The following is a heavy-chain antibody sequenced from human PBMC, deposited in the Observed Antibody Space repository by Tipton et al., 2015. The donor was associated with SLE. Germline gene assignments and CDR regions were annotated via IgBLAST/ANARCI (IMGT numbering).Heavy chain of an antibody. Sequence: TLSLTCSVSGGSINAYYWSWIRQPPGKGLEWIGYIYYSGSTYYNPSLKSRVTISVDTSKNQFSLKLSSVTAADTAVYYCARGGRRDFDLWGRGTLVTVSS. CDR2: IYYSGST. J-gene: IGHJ2*01. D-gene: IGHD1-26*01. CDR3: ARGGRRDFDL. V-gene: IGHV4-59*01. CDR1: GGSINAYY.